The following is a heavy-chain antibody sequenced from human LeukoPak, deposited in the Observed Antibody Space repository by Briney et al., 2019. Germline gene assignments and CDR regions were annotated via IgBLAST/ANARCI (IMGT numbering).Heavy chain of an antibody. CDR2: INSDGTYT. Sequence: GGSLRLSCVASGFTFSSYSSYWMNWVRQAPGKGLVWVSRINSDGTYTTYADSVKGRFTISRDNAKNTLYLQMNSLRAEDTALYYCAKDMGRITMVRGILGSFDYWGQGTLVTVSS. D-gene: IGHD3-10*01. CDR1: GFTFSSYSSYW. V-gene: IGHV3-74*01. J-gene: IGHJ4*02. CDR3: AKDMGRITMVRGILGSFDY.